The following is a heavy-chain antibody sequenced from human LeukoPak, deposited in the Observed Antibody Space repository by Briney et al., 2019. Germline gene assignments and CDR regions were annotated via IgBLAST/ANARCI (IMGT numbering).Heavy chain of an antibody. V-gene: IGHV3-74*01. Sequence: GGSLRLSCAASGFTFSSYWMHWVRQAPGKGLVWVSRINSDGSSTSYADSVKGRFTISRDNAKNTLYLQMNSLRAEDTAVYYCARVGLGGYNEYYFDYWGQGTLVTVSS. J-gene: IGHJ4*02. D-gene: IGHD5-24*01. CDR1: GFTFSSYW. CDR2: INSDGSST. CDR3: ARVGLGGYNEYYFDY.